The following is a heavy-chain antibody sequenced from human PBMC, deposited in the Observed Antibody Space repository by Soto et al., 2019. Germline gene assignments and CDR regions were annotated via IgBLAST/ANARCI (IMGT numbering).Heavy chain of an antibody. V-gene: IGHV1-3*01. CDR3: ARDITHDYSKPDLTLHYYYGMDV. Sequence: ASVKVSCKASGYTFTSYAMHWVRQAPGQRLEWMGWINAGNGNTKYSQKFQGRVTITRDTSASTAYMELSSLRSEDTAVYYCARDITHDYSKPDLTLHYYYGMDVWGQGTTVTVSS. CDR2: INAGNGNT. CDR1: GYTFTSYA. J-gene: IGHJ6*02. D-gene: IGHD4-4*01.